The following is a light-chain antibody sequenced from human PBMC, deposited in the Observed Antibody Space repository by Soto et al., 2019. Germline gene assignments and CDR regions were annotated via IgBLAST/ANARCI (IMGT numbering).Light chain of an antibody. CDR3: GTWDNSLSAVV. Sequence: QSVLTQPPSVSAAPGQKVTISCSGISSNIGNNYVSWYQQLPGTAPKLLIYDTNKRPSGIPDRFSGSKSGTSATLGITGIQTGDEADYYCGTWDNSLSAVVFGGGTKLTVL. CDR1: SSNIGNNY. CDR2: DTN. J-gene: IGLJ3*02. V-gene: IGLV1-51*01.